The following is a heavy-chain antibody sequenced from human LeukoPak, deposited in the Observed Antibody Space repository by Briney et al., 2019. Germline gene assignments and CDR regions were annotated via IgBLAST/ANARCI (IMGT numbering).Heavy chain of an antibody. J-gene: IGHJ4*02. V-gene: IGHV3-74*01. D-gene: IGHD5-18*01. Sequence: GGSLRLSCAASGFTFSSYWMHWVRQAPGKGLAWVSRINSDGSSTSYADSVKGRFTISRDNAKNTLYLQMNSLRAEDTAVYCCARSGYSYGFPKFDYWGQGTLVTVSS. CDR3: ARSGYSYGFPKFDY. CDR2: INSDGSST. CDR1: GFTFSSYW.